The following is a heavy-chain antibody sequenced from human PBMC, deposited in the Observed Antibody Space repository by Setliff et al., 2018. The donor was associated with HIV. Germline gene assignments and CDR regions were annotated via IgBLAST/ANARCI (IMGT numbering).Heavy chain of an antibody. Sequence: LRLSCAASGFTFSSYSMNWVRQAPGKGLEWVSYISSSSSYTHYADSVKGRFTISRDNVKNSLYLQMNSLRAEATAVYSCAKDIPGPAIKSGRIKNWFDPWGEGTLVTVSS. D-gene: IGHD5-12*01. J-gene: IGHJ5*02. V-gene: IGHV3-21*01. CDR3: AKDIPGPAIKSGRIKNWFDP. CDR1: GFTFSSYS. CDR2: ISSSSSYT.